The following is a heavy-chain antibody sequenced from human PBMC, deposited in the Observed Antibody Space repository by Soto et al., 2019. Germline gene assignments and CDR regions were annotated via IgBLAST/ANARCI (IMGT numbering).Heavy chain of an antibody. CDR2: ISSSGSTI. V-gene: IGHV3-11*01. CDR3: ARLGRPIDCSGGSCYTLQYFQH. J-gene: IGHJ1*01. CDR1: GFTFSDYY. D-gene: IGHD2-15*01. Sequence: GGSLRLSCAASGFTFSDYYMSWIRQAPGKGLEWVSYISSSGSTIYYADSVKGRFTISRDNAKNSLYLQMNSLRAEDTAVYYCARLGRPIDCSGGSCYTLQYFQHWGQGTLVTVSS.